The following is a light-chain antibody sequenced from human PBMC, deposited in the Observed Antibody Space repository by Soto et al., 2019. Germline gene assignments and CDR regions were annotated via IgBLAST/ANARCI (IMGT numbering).Light chain of an antibody. J-gene: IGLJ2*01. CDR2: EVT. Sequence: QSALTQPPSASGSPGQAVTISCTGTSSDVGDTNYVSWYQQHPGKAPKLMIYEVTKRPSGVPDRFSGSKSGNTASLTVSGLQAEDEADYYCSSYAATNVIFGGGTKLTVL. CDR3: SSYAATNVI. CDR1: SSDVGDTNY. V-gene: IGLV2-8*01.